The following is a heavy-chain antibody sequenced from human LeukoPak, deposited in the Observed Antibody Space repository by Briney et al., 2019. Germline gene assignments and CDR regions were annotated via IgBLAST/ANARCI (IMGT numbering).Heavy chain of an antibody. Sequence: GGSLRLSCAASGFTFSNYWMSWVRQAPGKGLEWVSSISSSSSYIYYADSVKGRFTISRDNAKNSLYLQMNSLRAEDTAVYYCARATYCGGDCYSDDYWGQGTLVTVSS. CDR2: ISSSSSYI. V-gene: IGHV3-21*01. J-gene: IGHJ4*02. CDR1: GFTFSNYW. D-gene: IGHD2-21*02. CDR3: ARATYCGGDCYSDDY.